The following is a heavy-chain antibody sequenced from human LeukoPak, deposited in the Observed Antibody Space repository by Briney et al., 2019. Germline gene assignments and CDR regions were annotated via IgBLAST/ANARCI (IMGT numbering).Heavy chain of an antibody. Sequence: PSETLSLTCAVYGGSFSGYYWSWIRQPPGKGLEWIGEINHSGSTNYNPSLKSRVIISVDTSKNQFSLKLSSVTAADTAVYYCAREGWYSSSFDYWGQGTLVTVSS. V-gene: IGHV4-34*01. D-gene: IGHD6-13*01. CDR3: AREGWYSSSFDY. CDR1: GGSFSGYY. CDR2: INHSGST. J-gene: IGHJ4*02.